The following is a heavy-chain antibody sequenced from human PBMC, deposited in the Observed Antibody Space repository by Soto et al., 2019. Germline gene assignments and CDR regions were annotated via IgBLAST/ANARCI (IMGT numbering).Heavy chain of an antibody. CDR3: ARGDFDRSGNYNAGCFAP. V-gene: IGHV1-2*02. D-gene: IGHD3-22*01. CDR2: INPNSGGT. Sequence: QVQLVQSGAEVKKPGASVKVSCKASGYTFTAYYMHWLRQAPGQGLEWMGWINPNSGGTNYAQRFQGRVTVTNDTSISTTYMKLSSLGSDDTAVYYCARGDFDRSGNYNAGCFAPWGQGTLVTVSS. CDR1: GYTFTAYY. J-gene: IGHJ5*02.